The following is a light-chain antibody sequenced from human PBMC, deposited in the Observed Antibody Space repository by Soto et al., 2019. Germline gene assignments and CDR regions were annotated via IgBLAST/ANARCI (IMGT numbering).Light chain of an antibody. CDR2: GAA. CDR3: QQYGSSPFT. Sequence: EIVLTQSPGTLSLSPGERATLSCRASQSVTSSYLAWYQQKPGQALRLLIYGAASRATGIPDKFSGSGSGTEFTLTISRLEPEDFAVYYCQQYGSSPFTFGPGTKVDIK. J-gene: IGKJ3*01. V-gene: IGKV3-20*01. CDR1: QSVTSSY.